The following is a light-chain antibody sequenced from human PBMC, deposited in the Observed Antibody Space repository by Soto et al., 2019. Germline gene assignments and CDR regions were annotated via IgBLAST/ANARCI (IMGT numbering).Light chain of an antibody. CDR1: QSVINY. Sequence: EIVLTQSPATLSLSPGERATLSCRASQSVINYLAWYQQKPGQAPRLLIYDASTRATGIPARFSGSGSGTDFTLTISRLEPEDFAVYYCQQRTNWPPSITFGQGTRLEIK. CDR2: DAS. J-gene: IGKJ5*01. CDR3: QQRTNWPPSIT. V-gene: IGKV3-11*01.